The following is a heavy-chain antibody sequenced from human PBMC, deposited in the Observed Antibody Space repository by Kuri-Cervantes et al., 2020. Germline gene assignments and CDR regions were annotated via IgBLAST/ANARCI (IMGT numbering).Heavy chain of an antibody. CDR3: ARQSCSSTTCYAGIYAFDI. J-gene: IGHJ3*02. CDR1: GGSISTTSYY. CDR2: IYYSGST. V-gene: IGHV4-39*01. D-gene: IGHD2-2*01. Sequence: SETLSLTCTVSGGSISTTSYYWGWIRQPPGKGLEWIGSIYYSGSTYYKPSLKSRVTISVDTSKNQFSLKLASVTAADTAMYYCARQSCSSTTCYAGIYAFDIWGQGTMVTVSS.